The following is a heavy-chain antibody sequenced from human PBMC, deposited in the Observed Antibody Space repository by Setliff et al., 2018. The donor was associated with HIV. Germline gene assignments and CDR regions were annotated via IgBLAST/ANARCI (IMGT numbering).Heavy chain of an antibody. Sequence: GESLKISCKGSGYSFPTYWIAWVRQMPGKGLEWMGVIYPDESDSRYSPSFRGQVTISADKSINTAYLQWSSLKASDTAMYYCARETGYCTNGVCYNGYMDVWGKGTTVTVSS. CDR1: GYSFPTYW. CDR2: IYPDESDS. D-gene: IGHD2-8*01. CDR3: ARETGYCTNGVCYNGYMDV. J-gene: IGHJ6*03. V-gene: IGHV5-51*01.